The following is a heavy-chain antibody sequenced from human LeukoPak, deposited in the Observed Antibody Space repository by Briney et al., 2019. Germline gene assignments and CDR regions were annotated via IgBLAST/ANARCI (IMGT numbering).Heavy chain of an antibody. J-gene: IGHJ4*02. CDR1: GFTFSTYR. Sequence: PGGSLRLSCAASGFTFSTYRMSWVRQAPGKGLEWVANIKQDGSAKYYMDSVKGRFTISRDNAKNSLYLQMNSLRAEDTAVYYCASRAHFWSGPGGWGQGTLVTVSS. D-gene: IGHD3-3*02. CDR2: IKQDGSAK. V-gene: IGHV3-7*01. CDR3: ASRAHFWSGPGG.